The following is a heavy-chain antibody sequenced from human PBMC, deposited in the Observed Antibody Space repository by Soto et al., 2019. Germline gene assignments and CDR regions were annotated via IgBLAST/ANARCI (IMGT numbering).Heavy chain of an antibody. Sequence: QVQLQESGPRRVKPSETLSLTCTVSGGSISPYYWSWIRQPPGRGLEWIGYIYYSGSTNYNPSLKSRVTISVDTSKNQFSLKLSSVTAADTAVYYCARDIGGYYDSSSYANWGQGTLVTVSS. D-gene: IGHD3-22*01. J-gene: IGHJ4*02. CDR2: IYYSGST. CDR1: GGSISPYY. CDR3: ARDIGGYYDSSSYAN. V-gene: IGHV4-59*01.